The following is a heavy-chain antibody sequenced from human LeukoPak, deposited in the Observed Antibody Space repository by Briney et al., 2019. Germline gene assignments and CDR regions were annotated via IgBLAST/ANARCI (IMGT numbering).Heavy chain of an antibody. CDR1: GGSISSYY. Sequence: SETLSLTCTVYGGSISSYYWSWIRQPQGEVLEWIGYIYYSGSTNYNPSLKSRVTIPVDTSKNQFSLKLGSVTAADTAVYSCPRGDILTGSYYFGYWGQGTLVTVSS. CDR3: PRGDILTGSYYFGY. D-gene: IGHD3-9*01. J-gene: IGHJ4*02. V-gene: IGHV4-59*01. CDR2: IYYSGST.